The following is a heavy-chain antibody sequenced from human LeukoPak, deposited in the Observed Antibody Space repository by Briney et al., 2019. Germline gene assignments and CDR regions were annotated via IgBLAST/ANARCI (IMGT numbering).Heavy chain of an antibody. J-gene: IGHJ6*03. CDR2: ISAYNDNT. D-gene: IGHD3-3*01. Sequence: ASVKVSCKASGYTFTSYGISWVRQDPGQGLEWMGWISAYNDNTNYAQKLQGRVTMTTDTSTSTAYMELRSLRSDDTAVYYCARDYYDFWSGYLGASYYYYYMDVWGKGTTVTVSS. CDR1: GYTFTSYG. CDR3: ARDYYDFWSGYLGASYYYYYMDV. V-gene: IGHV1-18*01.